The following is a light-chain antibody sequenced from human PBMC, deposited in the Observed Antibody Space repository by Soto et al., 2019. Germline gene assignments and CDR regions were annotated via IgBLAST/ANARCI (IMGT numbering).Light chain of an antibody. CDR2: GAS. V-gene: IGKV3-15*01. CDR1: QSVSNN. CDR3: QQSNNWPWT. Sequence: EIVMTQSPATLSVSPGEIATLSFRASQSVSNNLAWYQQQPGQAPMLLIFGASTRATGVPARFSGSGSGTDFTLTINSLQSEDFAVYYCQQSNNWPWTFGQGTKVDIK. J-gene: IGKJ1*01.